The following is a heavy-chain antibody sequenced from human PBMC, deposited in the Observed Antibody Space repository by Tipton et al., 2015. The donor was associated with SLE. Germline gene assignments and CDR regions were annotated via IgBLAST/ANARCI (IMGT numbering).Heavy chain of an antibody. J-gene: IGHJ4*02. D-gene: IGHD7-27*01. CDR3: ARDTLGGLDY. CDR2: IYHSGNT. V-gene: IGHV4-4*08. CDR1: GFSFRNYG. Sequence: LRLSCAASGFSFRNYGIHWVRQPPGKGLEWIGSIYHSGNTYSNPSLKSRVTISVDTSKNQFSLKMSSVTAADTAVYYCARDTLGGLDYWGQGTLVTVSS.